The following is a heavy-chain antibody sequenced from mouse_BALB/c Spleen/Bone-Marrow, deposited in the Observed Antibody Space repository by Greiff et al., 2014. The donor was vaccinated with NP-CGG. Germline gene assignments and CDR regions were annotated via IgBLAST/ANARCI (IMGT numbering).Heavy chain of an antibody. CDR3: ARRDGHFDY. Sequence: VQLKESGPELVKPGASVKISCKASGYSFTGYYMHWGKQTHAKSLEWIGRINPYNGATNYNQNFKDKASLTVDKSSSTAYMEFHSLTSEDSAVYYCARRDGHFDYWGQGTTLTVSS. D-gene: IGHD2-3*01. CDR2: INPYNGAT. CDR1: GYSFTGYY. J-gene: IGHJ2*01. V-gene: IGHV1-31*01.